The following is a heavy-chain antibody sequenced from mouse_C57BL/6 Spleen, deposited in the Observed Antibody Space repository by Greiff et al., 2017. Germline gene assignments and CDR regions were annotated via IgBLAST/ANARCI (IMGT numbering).Heavy chain of an antibody. CDR2: INPSNGGT. Sequence: QVQLQQPGTELVKPGASVKLSCKASGYTFTSYWMHWVKQRPGQGLEWIGNINPSNGGTNYNEKFKSKATLTVDKSSSTAYMQLSSLTSEDSAVYYCARWKPYYSNYGVYYYAMDYWGQGTSGTVSS. J-gene: IGHJ4*01. D-gene: IGHD2-5*01. CDR1: GYTFTSYW. V-gene: IGHV1-53*01. CDR3: ARWKPYYSNYGVYYYAMDY.